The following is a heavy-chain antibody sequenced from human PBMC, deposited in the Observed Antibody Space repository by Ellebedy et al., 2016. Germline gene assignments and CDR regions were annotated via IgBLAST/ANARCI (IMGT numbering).Heavy chain of an antibody. Sequence: GESLKISXVVSGFTFSGYTMNWVRQAPGKGLEWVSSISSSGSNIFYADSVKGRFTISRDNAKKSLFLQMNSLRVEDTAVYYCARGVGGTSLNWFDPWGQGTLVTVSS. CDR3: ARGVGGTSLNWFDP. J-gene: IGHJ5*02. CDR2: ISSSGSNI. D-gene: IGHD3-16*01. CDR1: GFTFSGYT. V-gene: IGHV3-21*01.